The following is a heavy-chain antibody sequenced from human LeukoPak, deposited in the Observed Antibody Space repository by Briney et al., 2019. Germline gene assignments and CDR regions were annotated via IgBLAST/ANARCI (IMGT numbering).Heavy chain of an antibody. D-gene: IGHD5-12*01. CDR3: AREPRLGSNWFDP. CDR1: GFTFSDYY. Sequence: GGSLRLSCAASGFTFSDYYMSWIRQAPGKGLEWVSYISSSGSTIYYADSVKGRFTISRDNAKNSLYLQMNSLRAEDTAVYCCAREPRLGSNWFDPWGQGTLVTVSS. CDR2: ISSSGSTI. J-gene: IGHJ5*02. V-gene: IGHV3-11*01.